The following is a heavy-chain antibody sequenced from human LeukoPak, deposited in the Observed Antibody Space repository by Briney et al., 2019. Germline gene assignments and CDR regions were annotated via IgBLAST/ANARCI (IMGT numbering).Heavy chain of an antibody. D-gene: IGHD2-21*01. CDR1: GFTFSSYA. J-gene: IGHJ4*02. Sequence: GGSLRPSCAASGFTFSSYAMSWVRQAPGKGLEWVSIFSVSDGSTYYADSVKGRFTISRDNSKNTLYLQMNSLRAEDTAVYYCAKGSILDYWGQGTLVTVSS. CDR3: AKGSILDY. CDR2: FSVSDGST. V-gene: IGHV3-23*01.